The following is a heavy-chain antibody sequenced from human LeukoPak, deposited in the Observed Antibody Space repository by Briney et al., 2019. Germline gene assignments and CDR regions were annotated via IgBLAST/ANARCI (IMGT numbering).Heavy chain of an antibody. CDR1: GFTFSSYA. CDR2: ISVSGGST. Sequence: GASLRLSCAASGFTFSSYAMSWVRQAPGKGLEWVSTISVSGGSTYYADSVKGRFTISRDNSKNTLYLQMNSLRAEDTAVYYCARVGVDPDYYGIDVWGQGTTVTVSS. V-gene: IGHV3-23*01. J-gene: IGHJ6*02. CDR3: ARVGVDPDYYGIDV. D-gene: IGHD3-10*01.